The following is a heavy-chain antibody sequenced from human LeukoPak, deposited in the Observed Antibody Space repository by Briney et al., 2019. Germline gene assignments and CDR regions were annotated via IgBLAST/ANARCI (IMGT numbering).Heavy chain of an antibody. CDR3: ARDPRIGGAGPMFDY. CDR2: IYYSGST. J-gene: IGHJ4*02. Sequence: SETLSLTCTVSGGSISSSSYYWGWIRQPPGKGLEWIGSIYYSGSTYYNPSLKSRVTISVDTSKNQFSLKLSSVTAADTAVYYCARDPRIGGAGPMFDYWGQGTLVTVSS. D-gene: IGHD6-19*01. CDR1: GGSISSSSYY. V-gene: IGHV4-39*02.